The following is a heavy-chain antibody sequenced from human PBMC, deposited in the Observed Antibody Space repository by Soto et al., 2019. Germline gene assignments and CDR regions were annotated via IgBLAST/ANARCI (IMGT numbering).Heavy chain of an antibody. J-gene: IGHJ5*02. Sequence: ASVKVSCKDSGYALTSYAMHWVRQAPGQRLEWMGWINAGNGNTKYSQKFQGRVTITRDTSASTAYMELSSLRSEDTAVYYCARGGYCTNGVCWPWFDPWGQGTLVTVSS. D-gene: IGHD2-8*01. CDR3: ARGGYCTNGVCWPWFDP. CDR2: INAGNGNT. CDR1: GYALTSYA. V-gene: IGHV1-3*01.